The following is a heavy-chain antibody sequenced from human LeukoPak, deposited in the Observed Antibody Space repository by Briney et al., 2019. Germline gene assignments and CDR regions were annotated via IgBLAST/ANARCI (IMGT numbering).Heavy chain of an antibody. V-gene: IGHV1-69*06. Sequence: SVKVFCKASGGTFSSYAISWVRQAPGQGLEWMGGIIPIFGTANYAQKFQGRVTITADKSTSTAYMELSSLRSEDTAVYYCARALIAVVHQGFQHWGQGTLVTVSS. CDR1: GGTFSSYA. CDR3: ARALIAVVHQGFQH. D-gene: IGHD6-19*01. CDR2: IIPIFGTA. J-gene: IGHJ1*01.